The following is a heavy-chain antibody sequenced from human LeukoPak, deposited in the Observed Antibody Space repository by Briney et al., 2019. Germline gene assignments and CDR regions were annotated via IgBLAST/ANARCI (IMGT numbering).Heavy chain of an antibody. CDR3: ARLTNRFDY. CDR1: GGSISSYY. Sequence: SETLSLTCTVSGGSISSYYWSWIRQPPGKGLEWIGYIYYGGSTNYNPSLKSRVTISVDTSKNQFSLKLSSVTAADTAVYYCARLTNRFDYWGQGTLVTVSS. V-gene: IGHV4-59*01. D-gene: IGHD1-14*01. J-gene: IGHJ4*02. CDR2: IYYGGST.